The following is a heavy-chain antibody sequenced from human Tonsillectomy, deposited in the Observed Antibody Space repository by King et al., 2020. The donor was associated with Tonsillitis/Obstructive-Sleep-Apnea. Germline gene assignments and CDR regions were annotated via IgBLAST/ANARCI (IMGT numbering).Heavy chain of an antibody. CDR2: ISYDGGEK. J-gene: IGHJ3*02. CDR1: GFSFSRYA. D-gene: IGHD5-18*01. V-gene: IGHV3-30*04. CDR3: TRDRVRQLWPVDAYDI. Sequence: VQLVESGGGVVQPGRSLRLSCVASGFSFSRYAMHWVRQAPGKGLEWVAVISYDGGEKYYADSVKGRFTISRDDSKNTLYLQMNSLRAEDTAVYYCTRDRVRQLWPVDAYDIWGQGTMVTVSS.